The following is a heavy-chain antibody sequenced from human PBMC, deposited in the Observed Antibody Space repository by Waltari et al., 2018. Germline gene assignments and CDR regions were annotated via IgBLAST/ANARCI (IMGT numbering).Heavy chain of an antibody. V-gene: IGHV3-74*01. CDR1: GFTFSSYW. CDR2: INSDGGST. D-gene: IGHD5-18*01. J-gene: IGHJ4*02. CDR3: AREGVDTAFGYYFDY. Sequence: EVQLVESGGGLVQPGGSLRLSCAASGFTFSSYWMHWVRQAPGKGLVWVSRINSDGGSTSYADSVKGRFTISRDNAKNTLYLQMNSLRAEDTAVYYCAREGVDTAFGYYFDYWGQGTLVTVSS.